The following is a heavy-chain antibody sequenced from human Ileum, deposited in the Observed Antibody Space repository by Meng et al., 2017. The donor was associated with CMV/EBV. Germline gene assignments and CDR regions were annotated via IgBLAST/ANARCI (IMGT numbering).Heavy chain of an antibody. CDR1: GFTTRSNW. V-gene: IGHV3-74*01. J-gene: IGHJ5*02. CDR3: TRDPRGPGWFDP. Sequence: EIQLVESGGGLIQPGGSLRLSFVASGFTTRSNWMHWVRQAPGKGLEWVSRINSDGSSTNYADSVKGRFFISRDNAKNTLYLQMSGLRDEDTAVYFCTRDPRGPGWFDPWGHGTLVTVSS. D-gene: IGHD3-10*01. CDR2: INSDGSST.